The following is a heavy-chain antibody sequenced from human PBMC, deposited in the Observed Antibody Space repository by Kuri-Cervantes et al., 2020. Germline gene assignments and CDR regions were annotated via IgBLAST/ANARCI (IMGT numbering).Heavy chain of an antibody. D-gene: IGHD6-19*01. J-gene: IGHJ3*02. CDR2: IYYSGST. CDR1: GGSISSSSYY. Sequence: GSLRLSCTVSGGSISSSSYYWGWIRQPPGKGLEWIGSIYYSGSTYYNPSLKSRVTISVDTSKNQFSLKLSSVTAADTAVYYCARDPVSSGPTLDAFDIWGQGTMVTVSS. CDR3: ARDPVSSGPTLDAFDI. V-gene: IGHV4-39*07.